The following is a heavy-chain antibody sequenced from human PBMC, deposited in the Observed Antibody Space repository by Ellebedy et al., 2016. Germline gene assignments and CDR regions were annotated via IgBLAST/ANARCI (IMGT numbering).Heavy chain of an antibody. CDR3: AREGSESYGAEYFQH. D-gene: IGHD1-26*01. CDR2: ISYSSSTI. J-gene: IGHJ1*01. CDR1: GFTFSDYP. Sequence: GESLKISCAASGFTFSDYPMNWVRQAPGKGLEWVSYISYSSSTIYYADSVKGRFTISRDNAKNSVYLQMNSLRAEDTAVYYCAREGSESYGAEYFQHWGQGTLVTVSS. V-gene: IGHV3-48*04.